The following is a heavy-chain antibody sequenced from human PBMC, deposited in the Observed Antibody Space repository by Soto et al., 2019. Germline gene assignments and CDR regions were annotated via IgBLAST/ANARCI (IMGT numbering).Heavy chain of an antibody. CDR1: GGSISRSTYY. V-gene: IGHV4-39*01. CDR3: ARQVPAAIRLGWFDP. J-gene: IGHJ5*02. CDR2: IYYSGST. D-gene: IGHD2-2*02. Sequence: SETLSLTCTVSGGSISRSTYYWGWIRQPPGKGLEWIGSIYYSGSTYYRPSLKSRVTISVDTSKNQFSLKLSSVTAADTAVYYCARQVPAAIRLGWFDPWGQGTLVTVPQ.